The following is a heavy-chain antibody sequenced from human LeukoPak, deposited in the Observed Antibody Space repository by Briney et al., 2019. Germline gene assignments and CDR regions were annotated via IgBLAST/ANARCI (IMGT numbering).Heavy chain of an antibody. Sequence: PGGSLRLSCAASGFTFSRYAMHGVRQAPGKGLEWVAVISYDGSNEYYADSVKGRFTTSRDSSENTLYLQMNSLRVEDTAVYYCARVGYYSSGPFSYFDYWGQGTLVTVSS. CDR3: ARVGYYSSGPFSYFDY. V-gene: IGHV3-30-3*01. D-gene: IGHD3-10*01. CDR1: GFTFSRYA. J-gene: IGHJ4*02. CDR2: ISYDGSNE.